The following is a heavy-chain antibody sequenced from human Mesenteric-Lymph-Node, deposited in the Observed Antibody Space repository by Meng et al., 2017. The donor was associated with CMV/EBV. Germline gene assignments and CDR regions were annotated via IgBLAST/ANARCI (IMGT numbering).Heavy chain of an antibody. V-gene: IGHV3-21*01. CDR2: ISSSSTYI. Sequence: GESLKISCAASGFTFTTYWMQWVRQAPGKGLEWVSSISSSSTYIYYADSVRGRFTISRDNAKASLHLQMSNLRVGDTAVYYCAKAPGDLYPYYFDYWGQGALVTVSS. D-gene: IGHD2-2*02. J-gene: IGHJ4*02. CDR1: GFTFTTYW. CDR3: AKAPGDLYPYYFDY.